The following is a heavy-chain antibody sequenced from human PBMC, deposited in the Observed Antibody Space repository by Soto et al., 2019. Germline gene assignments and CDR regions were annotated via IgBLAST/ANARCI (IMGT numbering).Heavy chain of an antibody. Sequence: QVQLVESGGGVVQPGRSLRLSCAASGFTINNYGIHWVRQAPGKGLEWVAMLSHDGSSTYYGDSVRGRFTVSRDESKNTRHVEMNSLRPEDTAMYYCARDWGSSGWYNWFDPWGQGTLVTVSS. D-gene: IGHD6-19*01. V-gene: IGHV3-30*03. CDR3: ARDWGSSGWYNWFDP. CDR2: LSHDGSST. J-gene: IGHJ5*02. CDR1: GFTINNYG.